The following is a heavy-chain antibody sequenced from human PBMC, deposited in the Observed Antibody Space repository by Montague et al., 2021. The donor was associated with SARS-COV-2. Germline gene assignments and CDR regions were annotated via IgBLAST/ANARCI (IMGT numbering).Heavy chain of an antibody. D-gene: IGHD6-13*01. Sequence: CAISGDTVSSNTAAWNWIRQSPSRGLEWLGRTYYRSKWYYDYAVAVKSRMTISPDTSKNQFSLQLSSVTPKDRAVYYCARGPRYSLSWSFDYWGQRTLVTVSS. J-gene: IGHJ4*02. CDR3: ARGPRYSLSWSFDY. CDR2: TYYRSKWYY. CDR1: GDTVSSNTAA. V-gene: IGHV6-1*01.